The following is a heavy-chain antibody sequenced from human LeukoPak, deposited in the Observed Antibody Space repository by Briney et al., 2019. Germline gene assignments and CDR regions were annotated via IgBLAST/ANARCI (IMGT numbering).Heavy chain of an antibody. CDR2: TYYRSKWYN. V-gene: IGHV6-1*01. CDR1: GDSVSSKSVT. J-gene: IGHJ3*02. Sequence: SQTLSLTCAISGDSVSSKSVTWNWIRQSPSRGLEWLGRTYYRSKWYNNYALSVKSRITINPDTSKNQFSLQLNSVTPEDSAIYYCTRDPAYSSDWTKNAFDIWGQGTMVTVSS. CDR3: TRDPAYSSDWTKNAFDI. D-gene: IGHD6-19*01.